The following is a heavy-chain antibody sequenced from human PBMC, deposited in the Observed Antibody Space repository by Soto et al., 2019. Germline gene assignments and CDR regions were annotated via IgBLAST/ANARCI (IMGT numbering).Heavy chain of an antibody. CDR2: INAGNGNT. CDR1: GYTFTSYA. Sequence: QVQLVQSGAEVKKPGASVKVSCKASGYTFTSYAMHWVRQAPGQRLEWMGWINAGNGNTKYSQKFQGRVTITRATSASTAYMELSSLRSEDTAVYSCASRAPPYYFDYWGQGTLVTVSS. CDR3: ASRAPPYYFDY. J-gene: IGHJ4*02. V-gene: IGHV1-3*01.